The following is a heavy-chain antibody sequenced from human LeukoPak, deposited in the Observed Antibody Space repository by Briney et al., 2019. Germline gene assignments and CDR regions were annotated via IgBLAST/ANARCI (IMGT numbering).Heavy chain of an antibody. Sequence: SETLSLTCTVSGGSISSSGYYWGWIRQPPGKGLEWIGSMYYSGSTYYNPSLKRRVTISVDTSKNHFSLKLSSVTAADTAVYYCASDFRGGYDFWSGYYTPYYFDYWGQGTLVTVSP. CDR3: ASDFRGGYDFWSGYYTPYYFDY. V-gene: IGHV4-39*07. J-gene: IGHJ4*02. D-gene: IGHD3-3*01. CDR1: GGSISSSGYY. CDR2: MYYSGST.